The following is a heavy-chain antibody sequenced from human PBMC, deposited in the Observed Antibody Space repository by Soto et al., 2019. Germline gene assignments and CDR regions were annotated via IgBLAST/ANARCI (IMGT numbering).Heavy chain of an antibody. D-gene: IGHD6-13*01. Sequence: EVQLVESGGGLVKPGGSLRLSCAASGFTFSSYSMNWVRQAPGKGLEWVSSISSSSSYIYYADSVKGRFTISRDNAKNSLYLQMNSLRAEDTAVYYCARDTGSWKVYFDLWGHGTLVTVSS. J-gene: IGHJ2*01. CDR2: ISSSSSYI. CDR1: GFTFSSYS. CDR3: ARDTGSWKVYFDL. V-gene: IGHV3-21*01.